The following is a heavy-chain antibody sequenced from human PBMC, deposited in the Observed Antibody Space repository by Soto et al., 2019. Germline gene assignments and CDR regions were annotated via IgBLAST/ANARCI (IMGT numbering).Heavy chain of an antibody. J-gene: IGHJ6*02. CDR2: IYYSGST. V-gene: IGHV4-30-4*01. Sequence: QVQLQESGPGLVKPSQTLSLTCTVSGGSISSGDYYWSWIRQPPGKGLEWIGNIYYSGSTSYNPSLKSRISISVDTSKNQFSLKLDSVTAADTAVYYCARRRVGSYYYYYGMDVWGQGTTVTVSS. CDR3: ARRRVGSYYYYYGMDV. CDR1: GGSISSGDYY. D-gene: IGHD1-26*01.